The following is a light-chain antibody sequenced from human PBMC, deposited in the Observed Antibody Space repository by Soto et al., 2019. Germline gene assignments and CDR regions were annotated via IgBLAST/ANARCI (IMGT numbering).Light chain of an antibody. J-gene: IGLJ1*01. V-gene: IGLV2-14*01. Sequence: SALTQPASVSGSPGQSLPISCNGTSSDVGGYNYVSWYQQHPGKAPKLMIYDVSNRPSGVSNRFSGSKSGNTASLTISGLQAEDEADYYCSSYTTSSTLYGFGTGTKVTVL. CDR1: SSDVGGYNY. CDR2: DVS. CDR3: SSYTTSSTLYG.